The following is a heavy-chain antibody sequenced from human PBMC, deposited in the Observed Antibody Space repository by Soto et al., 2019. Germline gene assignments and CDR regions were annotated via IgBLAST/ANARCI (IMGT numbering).Heavy chain of an antibody. CDR3: AKDDGARVAVTNDY. CDR2: ISSSSNPI. Sequence: GGSLRLSCAASGFTFSAYGMNWVRQAPGQGLEWVSYISSSSNPIYYADSVKGRFTISRDNAKNSLYLQMSSLRAEDTAVYYCAKDDGARVAVTNDYWGQGTLVTVSS. CDR1: GFTFSAYG. D-gene: IGHD6-19*01. J-gene: IGHJ4*02. V-gene: IGHV3-48*01.